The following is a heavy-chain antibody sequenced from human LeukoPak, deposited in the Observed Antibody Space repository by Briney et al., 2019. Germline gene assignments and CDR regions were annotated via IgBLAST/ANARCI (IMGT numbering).Heavy chain of an antibody. CDR3: ARHTTKQGLLSHSDY. J-gene: IGHJ4*02. CDR2: IYYSGST. Sequence: PSETLSLTCTVSGGSISSSSYYWGWIRQPPGKGLEWIGSIYYSGSTYYNPSLKSRVTISVDTSKNQFSLKLSSVTAADTAVYYCARHTTKQGLLSHSDYWGQGTLVTVSS. D-gene: IGHD2-21*02. V-gene: IGHV4-39*01. CDR1: GGSISSSSYY.